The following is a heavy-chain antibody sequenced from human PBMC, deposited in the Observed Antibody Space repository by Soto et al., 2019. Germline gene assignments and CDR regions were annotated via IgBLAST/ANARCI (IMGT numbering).Heavy chain of an antibody. CDR3: AKDRDRGLDV. CDR2: INQDGSDQ. J-gene: IGHJ6*02. Sequence: PGGSLRLSCAASGFTFSNAWMTWVRQVPGKGLEWVANINQDGSDQYYVDSVKGRFTISRDSSKNTLYLQMNSLRADDTAVYYCAKDRDRGLDVWGQGTTVTVSS. CDR1: GFTFSNAW. V-gene: IGHV3-7*05.